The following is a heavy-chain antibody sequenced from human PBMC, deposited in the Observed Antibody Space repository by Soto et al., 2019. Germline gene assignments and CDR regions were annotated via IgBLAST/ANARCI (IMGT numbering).Heavy chain of an antibody. CDR1: GFTFSSYA. J-gene: IGHJ4*02. CDR2: ISGSGGST. V-gene: IGHV3-23*01. CDR3: AKDLGSTSCPGDY. D-gene: IGHD2-2*01. Sequence: PGGSLRLSCAASGFTFSSYAMSWVRQAPGKGLEWVSAISGSGGSTYYADSVKGRFTISRDNSKNTLYLRMNSLRAEDTAVYYCAKDLGSTSCPGDYWGQGTLVTVSS.